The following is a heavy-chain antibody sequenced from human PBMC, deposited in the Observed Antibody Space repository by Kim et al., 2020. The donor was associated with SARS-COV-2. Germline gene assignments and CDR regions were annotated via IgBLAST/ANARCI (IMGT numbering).Heavy chain of an antibody. CDR3: ARGGYFDPPDF. J-gene: IGHJ4*02. Sequence: SETLSLTCTVSGGSVNSGDYCWSWIRQPPGKGLEWIGCIYDSGNINYNPSLKSRVTMSVDTSKNQFSLRVTSVTAADTALVYCARGGYFDPPDFWGQGT. CDR2: IYDSGNI. CDR1: GGSVNSGDYC. D-gene: IGHD3-3*01. V-gene: IGHV4-61*08.